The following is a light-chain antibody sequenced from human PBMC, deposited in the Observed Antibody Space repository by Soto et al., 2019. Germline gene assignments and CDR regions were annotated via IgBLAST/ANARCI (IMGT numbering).Light chain of an antibody. Sequence: EIELTQSPGTLCLSPGERATLSCRASQTVSDSFLAWYQQKPGQAPSLLIYGASSRATGIPDRFSGSGSGTDFTLTISRLEPEDFAVYYCQQRDIWPWTFRQGTKVDIK. CDR1: QTVSDSF. CDR2: GAS. CDR3: QQRDIWPWT. V-gene: IGKV3D-20*02. J-gene: IGKJ1*01.